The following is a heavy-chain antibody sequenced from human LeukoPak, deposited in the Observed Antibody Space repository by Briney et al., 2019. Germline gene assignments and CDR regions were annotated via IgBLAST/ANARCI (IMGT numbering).Heavy chain of an antibody. CDR1: GFTFSTYR. J-gene: IGHJ6*03. CDR2: ISSTSSYI. CDR3: ARDPSGTYYYYHYMDV. V-gene: IGHV3-21*01. Sequence: GGTLTLSCTASGFTFSTYRMNWVRHAPPTGQELVSSISSTSSYIHYADSVKGRFTVSRDNAKTSLYLQMNSLRAEDTAVYYCARDPSGTYYYYHYMDVWGKGTTVTVSS. D-gene: IGHD1-26*01.